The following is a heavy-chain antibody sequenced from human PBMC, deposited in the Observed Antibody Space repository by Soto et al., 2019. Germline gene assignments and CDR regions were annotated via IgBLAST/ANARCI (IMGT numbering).Heavy chain of an antibody. Sequence: GESLKISCKGSGYSFSSFSIAWVRLMPGKGLEWMGIISPGDSDIRYSPSFQGQVTISADKSISTAYLQWSSLKASDTAMYYCARVVGCSGSSCYYFDYWGQGTLVTVSS. CDR3: ARVVGCSGSSCYYFDY. V-gene: IGHV5-51*01. CDR1: GYSFSSFS. D-gene: IGHD2-15*01. CDR2: ISPGDSDI. J-gene: IGHJ4*02.